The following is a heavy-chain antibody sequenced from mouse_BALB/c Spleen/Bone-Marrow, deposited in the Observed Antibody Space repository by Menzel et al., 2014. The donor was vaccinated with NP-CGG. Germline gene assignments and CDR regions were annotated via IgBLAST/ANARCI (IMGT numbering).Heavy chain of an antibody. CDR2: INPSTGYT. V-gene: IGHV1-7*01. CDR1: GYTFTSYW. J-gene: IGHJ4*01. Sequence: QVQLQQSGAELAKPGASVKMSCKASGYTFTSYWMHWVKQRPGQGLEWIGYINPSTGYTDYNQKFNDKATLTADKSSSTAYMQLSSLTSKDSAVYYCARDNPLYAMDYWGQGTSVTVSS. CDR3: ARDNPLYAMDY.